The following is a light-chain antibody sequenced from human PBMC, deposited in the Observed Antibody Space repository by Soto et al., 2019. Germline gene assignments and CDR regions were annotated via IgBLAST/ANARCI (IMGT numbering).Light chain of an antibody. Sequence: QAVVTQPPSVSAAPGQKVTISCSGSSSNIGNNYVSWYQQLPGTAPKALIYENNKRPSGIPDRFSGSKSGTSATLGITGLQTGDEADYYCGTWDSSLSAYVFATGTKVTVL. CDR3: GTWDSSLSAYV. CDR2: ENN. V-gene: IGLV1-51*01. CDR1: SSNIGNNY. J-gene: IGLJ1*01.